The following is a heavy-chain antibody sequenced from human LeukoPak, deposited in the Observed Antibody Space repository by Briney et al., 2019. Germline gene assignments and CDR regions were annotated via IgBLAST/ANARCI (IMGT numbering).Heavy chain of an antibody. D-gene: IGHD4-23*01. CDR1: GYTFSSYG. V-gene: IGHV1-8*02. J-gene: IGHJ1*01. CDR3: GGRVGSRWPVQH. Sequence: ASVKVSCKASGYTFSSYGFNWVWHANGQGLEWMGWMNTNSGNTTYSQKFQSRLNITTNTTNSNHYFVQMSLRTEDDTVFYCGGRVGSRWPVQHWGQGTLVTVSS. CDR2: MNTNSGNT.